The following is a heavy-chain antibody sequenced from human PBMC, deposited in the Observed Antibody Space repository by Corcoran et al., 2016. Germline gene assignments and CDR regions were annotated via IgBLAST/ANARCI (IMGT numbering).Heavy chain of an antibody. Sequence: QLQLQESGPGLVKPSETLSLTCTVSGGSISSSSYYWGWIRQPPGKGLEWIGSIYYSGSTYYNPSLKSRVTISVDTSKNQFSLKLSSVTAADTAVYYCARRDVVRVYHFDYWGQEPWSPSPQ. CDR2: IYYSGST. V-gene: IGHV4-39*01. J-gene: IGHJ4*01. CDR3: ARRDVVRVYHFDY. D-gene: IGHD3-10*01. CDR1: GGSISSSSYY.